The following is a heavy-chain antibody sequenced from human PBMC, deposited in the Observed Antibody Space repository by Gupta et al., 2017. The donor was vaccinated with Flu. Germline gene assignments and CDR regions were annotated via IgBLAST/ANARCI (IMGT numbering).Heavy chain of an antibody. J-gene: IGHJ4*02. CDR1: GYTFTSNW. D-gene: IGHD5-12*01. CDR2: IYPGDSDT. CDR3: ARVGFAGDGYNTGFDY. V-gene: IGHV5-51*01. Sequence: GYTFTSNWIGWVRQMPGKGLEWMGRIYPGDSDTRYSPSFQGQVTLSVDKSTSTAYLQWNSLKASDTAMYYCARVGFAGDGYNTGFDYWGQGT.